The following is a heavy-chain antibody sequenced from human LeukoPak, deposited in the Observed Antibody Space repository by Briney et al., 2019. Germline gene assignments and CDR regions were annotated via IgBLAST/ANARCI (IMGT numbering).Heavy chain of an antibody. CDR2: IYTSGST. CDR3: AREAYDVLTSDWFDP. V-gene: IGHV4-4*08. CDR1: GGSISSYY. J-gene: IGHJ5*02. Sequence: TPSETLSLTCTVSGGSISSYYWSWIRQPPGKGLEWIGRIYTSGSTNYNPSLKSRVTISVDTSKNQFSLKLSSVTAADTAMYYCAREAYDVLTSDWFDPWGQGTLVTVSS. D-gene: IGHD3-9*01.